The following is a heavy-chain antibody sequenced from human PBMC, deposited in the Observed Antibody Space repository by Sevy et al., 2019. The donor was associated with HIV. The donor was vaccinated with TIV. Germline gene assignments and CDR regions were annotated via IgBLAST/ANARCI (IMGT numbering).Heavy chain of an antibody. CDR3: VSDVAAGDF. CDR1: GFTFTRYW. J-gene: IGHJ4*02. V-gene: IGHV3-7*01. Sequence: GGSLRLSCAASGFTFTRYWMTWVRQAPGKGLHWLGNINEDVTEKYYRDSVRGRFTISRDNAKKSLHLQMNSLRVDEMGVYYCVSDVAAGDFWGQGTLVTVSS. D-gene: IGHD6-19*01. CDR2: INEDVTEK.